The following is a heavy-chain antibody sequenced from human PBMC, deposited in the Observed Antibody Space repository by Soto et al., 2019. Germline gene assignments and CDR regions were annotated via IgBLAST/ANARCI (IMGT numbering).Heavy chain of an antibody. CDR2: IYYSGST. CDR3: ARGPDSREPIHWFDP. Sequence: PSETLSLTCTVSGGSISSYYWSWIRQPPGKGLEWIGYIYYSGSTNYNPSLKSRVTISVDTSKNQFSLKLSSVTAADTAVYYCARGPDSREPIHWFDPWGQGTLVTVSS. V-gene: IGHV4-59*01. CDR1: GGSISSYY. J-gene: IGHJ5*02. D-gene: IGHD6-13*01.